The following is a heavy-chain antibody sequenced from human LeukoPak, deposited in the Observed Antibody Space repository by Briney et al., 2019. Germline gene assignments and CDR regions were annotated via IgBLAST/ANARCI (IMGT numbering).Heavy chain of an antibody. CDR3: ARTGYSSSWEVDY. D-gene: IGHD6-13*01. J-gene: IGHJ4*02. CDR2: ISSSGSTI. Sequence: GGSLRLSCAASGFTSSSYEMNWVRQAPGKGLEWVSYISSSGSTIYYADSVKGRFTISRDNAKNSLYLQMNSLRAEDTAVYYCARTGYSSSWEVDYWGQGTLVTVSS. CDR1: GFTSSSYE. V-gene: IGHV3-48*03.